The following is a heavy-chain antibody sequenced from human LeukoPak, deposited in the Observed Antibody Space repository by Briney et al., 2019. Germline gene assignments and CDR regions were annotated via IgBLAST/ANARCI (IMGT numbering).Heavy chain of an antibody. D-gene: IGHD5-18*01. CDR2: VRYDGSNK. J-gene: IGHJ6*03. CDR1: GFTFSSYG. Sequence: GGTLRLSCAVSGFTFSSYGMSWVRQAPGKGLEWVSFVRYDGSNKYYADSVKGRFTISRDNSKNTLYLQMNSLRAEDTAVYYCARDRVTMVTGYYYYYMDVWGKGTTVTVSS. CDR3: ARDRVTMVTGYYYYYMDV. V-gene: IGHV3-30*02.